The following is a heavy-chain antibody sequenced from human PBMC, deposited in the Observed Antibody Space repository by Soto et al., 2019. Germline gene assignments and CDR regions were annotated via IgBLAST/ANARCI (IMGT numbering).Heavy chain of an antibody. CDR3: ARDPSSWRAEYGMDV. CDR1: GGTFSSYA. D-gene: IGHD6-13*01. J-gene: IGHJ6*02. CDR2: IIPIFGTA. Sequence: QVQLVQSGAEVKKPGSSVKVSCKASGGTFSSYAISWVRQAPGQGLEWRGGIIPIFGTANYAQKFQGRLTITADESTSTANMELSSLRSEDTAVYYCARDPSSWRAEYGMDVWGQGATVTVS. V-gene: IGHV1-69*12.